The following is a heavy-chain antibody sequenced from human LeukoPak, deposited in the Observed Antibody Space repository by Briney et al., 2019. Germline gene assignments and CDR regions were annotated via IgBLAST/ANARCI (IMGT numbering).Heavy chain of an antibody. CDR3: TTEDSSGFAPGAY. J-gene: IGHJ4*02. V-gene: IGHV3-15*01. Sequence: PGGSLRLSCAASGFTFSNAWMSWVRQAPGKGLEWVARIKSKTDGGTTDYAAPVKGRFTISRDDSKNTLYLQMNSLKTEDTAVYYCTTEDSSGFAPGAYWGQGTLVTVSS. CDR2: IKSKTDGGTT. D-gene: IGHD3-22*01. CDR1: GFTFSNAW.